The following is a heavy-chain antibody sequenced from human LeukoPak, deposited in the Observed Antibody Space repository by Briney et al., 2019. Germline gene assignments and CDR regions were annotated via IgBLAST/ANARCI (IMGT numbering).Heavy chain of an antibody. CDR3: ARDNSVGDIAWWFDP. D-gene: IGHD1-26*01. CDR1: GGTFSSYA. V-gene: IGHV1-46*01. CDR2: INPTGTAT. J-gene: IGHJ5*02. Sequence: ASVKVSCKASGGTFSSYAISWVRQAPGQGLEWVGLINPTGTATLYAQKFQGRITLTRDMSATTDYMELSSLTSEDTAVYYRARDNSVGDIAWWFDPWGQGTLVTVSS.